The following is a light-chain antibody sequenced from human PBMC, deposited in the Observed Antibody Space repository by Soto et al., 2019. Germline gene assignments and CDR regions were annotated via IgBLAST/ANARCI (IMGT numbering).Light chain of an antibody. CDR3: QKYNGAPFT. J-gene: IGKJ3*01. CDR1: QGISNY. CDR2: AAS. Sequence: DIQMTQSPSSLSASVGDRVTITCRASQGISNYVAWYQQKPGKVPKLLIYAASNLQSGVPSRFSGSGSGTDFTLTISSLQPEDVSNYYCQKYNGAPFTFGPGTKVDIK. V-gene: IGKV1-27*01.